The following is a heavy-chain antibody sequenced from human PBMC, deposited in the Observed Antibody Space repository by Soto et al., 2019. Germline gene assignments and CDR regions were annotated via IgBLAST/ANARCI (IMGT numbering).Heavy chain of an antibody. D-gene: IGHD3-16*02. V-gene: IGHV3-33*01. CDR1: GFTFSSYG. J-gene: IGHJ3*02. Sequence: QVQLVESGGGVVQPGRSLRLSCAASGFTFSSYGMHWVRQAPGKGLEWVAVIWYDGSNKYYADSVKGRFTISRDNSKNTMYLQLNSLRAEDTAEYYCARPGYYDYIWGSYRYDHDAFDIWGQGTMVTVSS. CDR2: IWYDGSNK. CDR3: ARPGYYDYIWGSYRYDHDAFDI.